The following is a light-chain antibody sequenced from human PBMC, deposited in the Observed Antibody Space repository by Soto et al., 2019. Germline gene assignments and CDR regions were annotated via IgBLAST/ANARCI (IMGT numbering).Light chain of an antibody. CDR1: QSISSSS. J-gene: IGKJ1*01. Sequence: TVLTQSPGALSLSTGERATLSCRASQSISSSSLAWYQQEPGRAPRLLIYHASSRATGIPDRFSGSGSGTDFTLTISRLEPEDFAVYYCQQYDSSPRTFGQGTKVDIK. V-gene: IGKV3-20*01. CDR2: HAS. CDR3: QQYDSSPRT.